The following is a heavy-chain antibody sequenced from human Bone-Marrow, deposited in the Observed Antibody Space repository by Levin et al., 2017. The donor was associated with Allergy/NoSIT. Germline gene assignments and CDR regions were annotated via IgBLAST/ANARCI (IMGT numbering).Heavy chain of an antibody. V-gene: IGHV4-39*01. CDR1: GRSISTSSYY. CDR3: ARLYPIEPHYYFDF. D-gene: IGHD1-14*01. Sequence: TPSETLSLTCTVSGRSISTSSYYWAWIRQPPGKGLEWIGSIYFSGSAYYNPSLKSRVTISIDTSTNQFSLKLRSVTGADTAVYYCARLYPIEPHYYFDFWGQGILLTVSS. J-gene: IGHJ4*02. CDR2: IYFSGSA.